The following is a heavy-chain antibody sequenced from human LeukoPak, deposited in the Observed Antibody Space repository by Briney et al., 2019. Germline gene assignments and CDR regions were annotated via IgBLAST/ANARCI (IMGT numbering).Heavy chain of an antibody. V-gene: IGHV3-23*01. Sequence: GGSLRLSCAASGFTFSSYAMSWVRQAPGKGLEWVSAISGSGGSTYYADSVKGWFTISRDNSKNTLYLQMNSLRAEDTAVYDCARETNNGDIDYWGQGTLVTVSS. D-gene: IGHD4-17*01. CDR3: ARETNNGDIDY. J-gene: IGHJ4*02. CDR1: GFTFSSYA. CDR2: ISGSGGST.